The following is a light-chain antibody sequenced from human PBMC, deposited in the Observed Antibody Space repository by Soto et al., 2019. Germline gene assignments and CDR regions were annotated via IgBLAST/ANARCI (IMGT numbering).Light chain of an antibody. CDR3: QQYGSSQT. CDR2: GAS. V-gene: IGKV3-20*01. Sequence: ESVLTQSPCTLSLSPGERATLSCRASQSVSSSYLAWYQQKPGQAPRRLIYGASSRATGIPDRFSGSGSGTDFTLTISRLEPEDCAVYYCQQYGSSQTFGQGTKVDIK. CDR1: QSVSSSY. J-gene: IGKJ1*01.